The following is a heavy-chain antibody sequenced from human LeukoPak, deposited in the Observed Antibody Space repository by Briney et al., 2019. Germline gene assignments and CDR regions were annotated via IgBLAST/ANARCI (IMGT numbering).Heavy chain of an antibody. J-gene: IGHJ3*02. CDR2: ISWNSGSI. V-gene: IGHV3-9*03. D-gene: IGHD1-26*01. CDR1: GFTFDDYA. CDR3: AKDIGGSFPGSAFDI. Sequence: GGSLRLSCAASGFTFDDYAMHWVRQAPGKGLEWVSGISWNSGSIGYADSVKGLFTISRDNDKNSLYLQMNSLRAEDMALYYCAKDIGGSFPGSAFDIWGQGTMVTVSS.